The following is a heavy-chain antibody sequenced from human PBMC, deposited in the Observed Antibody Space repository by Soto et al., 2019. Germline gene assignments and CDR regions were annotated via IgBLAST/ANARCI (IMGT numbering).Heavy chain of an antibody. CDR3: AKVDIPYSGSYYLDH. V-gene: IGHV3-9*01. CDR2: ISWNSGSI. CDR1: GFTFGDYG. D-gene: IGHD1-26*01. J-gene: IGHJ4*02. Sequence: EVQLVESGGGVVQPGRSLRLSCAASGFTFGDYGMHWVRQVPGKGLEWVSGISWNSGSITYADSVRGRFTLSRDNAKNSLYLQMNRLRPEDTALYYCAKVDIPYSGSYYLDHWGQGILVSVSS.